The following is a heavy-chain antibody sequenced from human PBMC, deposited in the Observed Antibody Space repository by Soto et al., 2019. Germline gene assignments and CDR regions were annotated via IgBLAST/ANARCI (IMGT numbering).Heavy chain of an antibody. CDR1: GFTFSSFS. J-gene: IGHJ4*02. V-gene: IGHV3-48*01. Sequence: EVQLVESGGGLVQPGGSLRLSCAASGFTFSSFSMNWVRQAPGKGLEWVSSISSTTSGTYYAESVKGRFTISRDNARNSLYLQMNSLRAVDTAVYYCAKDISVAGCFDSWGQGTLVTVSS. CDR2: ISSTTSGT. CDR3: AKDISVAGCFDS. D-gene: IGHD6-19*01.